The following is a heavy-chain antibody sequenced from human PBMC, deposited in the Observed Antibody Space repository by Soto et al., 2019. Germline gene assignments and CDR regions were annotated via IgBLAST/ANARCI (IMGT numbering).Heavy chain of an antibody. CDR2: INHSGST. Sequence: SETLSLTCAVSGDSISSSKWWSWVRQPPGKGLEWIGEINHSGSTNYNPSLKSRVIISVDKSKNQFSLKLSSVTAADTAVYYCARDEVPANWFDPWGQGTLVTVSS. CDR3: ARDEVPANWFDP. D-gene: IGHD2-2*01. CDR1: GDSISSSKW. V-gene: IGHV4-4*02. J-gene: IGHJ5*02.